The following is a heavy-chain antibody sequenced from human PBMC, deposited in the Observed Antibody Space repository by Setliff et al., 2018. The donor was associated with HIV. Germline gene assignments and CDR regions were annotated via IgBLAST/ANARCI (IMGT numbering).Heavy chain of an antibody. CDR2: IYYSGST. Sequence: KPSETLSLTCTVSGGSISSGGYYWSWIRQHPGKGLEWIGYIYYSGSTYYNPSLKSLVTISVDTSKNQFSLKLSSVTAADTAVYYCARCSSSSGGLFDYWGQGTLVTVSS. CDR3: ARCSSSSGGLFDY. V-gene: IGHV4-31*01. J-gene: IGHJ4*02. D-gene: IGHD6-6*01. CDR1: GGSISSGGYY.